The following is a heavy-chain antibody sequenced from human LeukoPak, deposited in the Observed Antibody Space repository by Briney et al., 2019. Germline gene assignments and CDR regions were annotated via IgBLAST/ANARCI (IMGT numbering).Heavy chain of an antibody. Sequence: PGGSLRLSCAASGFTVSSNYMSWVRQAPGKGLEWVSGISWNSGSIGYADSVKGRFTISRDNAENSLYLQMNSLRAEDTALYYCAKEYYFDSSAYYYGAFDIWGPGTMVSVSS. D-gene: IGHD3-22*01. CDR1: GFTVSSNY. J-gene: IGHJ3*02. CDR2: ISWNSGSI. V-gene: IGHV3-9*01. CDR3: AKEYYFDSSAYYYGAFDI.